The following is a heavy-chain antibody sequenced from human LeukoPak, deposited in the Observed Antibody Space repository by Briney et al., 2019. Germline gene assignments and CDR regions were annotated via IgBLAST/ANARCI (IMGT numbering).Heavy chain of an antibody. D-gene: IGHD3-16*02. J-gene: IGHJ4*02. CDR1: GYTFTSYA. V-gene: IGHV7-4-1*02. Sequence: GASVKVSCKASGYTFTSYAMNWVRQAPGQGLEWMGWINTNTGNPTYAQGFTGRFVFSLDTSVSTAYLQISSLKAEDTAVYYCARDRFYDYVWGSYRWIPFDYWGQGTLVTVFS. CDR3: ARDRFYDYVWGSYRWIPFDY. CDR2: INTNTGNP.